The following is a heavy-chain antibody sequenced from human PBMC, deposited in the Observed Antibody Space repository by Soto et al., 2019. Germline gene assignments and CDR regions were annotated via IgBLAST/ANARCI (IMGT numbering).Heavy chain of an antibody. CDR2: IYYSGST. CDR3: ASPKIAFYNWFDP. D-gene: IGHD3-3*02. CDR1: GGSISSSSYC. J-gene: IGHJ5*02. V-gene: IGHV4-39*01. Sequence: SETLSLTCTVSGGSISSSSYCWGWIRQPPGKGLEWIGSIYYSGSTYYNPSLKSRVTISVDTSKNQFSLKLSSVTAADTAVYYCASPKIAFYNWFDPWGQGTLVTVSS.